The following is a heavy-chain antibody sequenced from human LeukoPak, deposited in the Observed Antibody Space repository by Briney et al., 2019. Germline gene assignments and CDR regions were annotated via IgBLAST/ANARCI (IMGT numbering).Heavy chain of an antibody. Sequence: GESLKISCKGSGYSFSTYWIGWVRQMPGKGLEWMGIIYPDDSDTRYSPSFQGQVTISADKSINTAYLQWSNLKASDTAMYYCERQTDLDFVLVPAAVSFDYWGQGTLVTVSS. D-gene: IGHD2-2*03. CDR1: GYSFSTYW. CDR2: IYPDDSDT. J-gene: IGHJ4*02. CDR3: ERQTDLDFVLVPAAVSFDY. V-gene: IGHV5-51*01.